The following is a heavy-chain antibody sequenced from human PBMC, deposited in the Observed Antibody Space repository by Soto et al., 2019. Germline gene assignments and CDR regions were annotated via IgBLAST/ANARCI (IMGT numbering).Heavy chain of an antibody. Sequence: GASVKVSCKASGYSFTGYYIHWLRQAPGQGLEWMGWIYPNSGDTKSAQKFQGRLTLTRDTSITTAYMELSSLRSDESAIYYCTSLQTSGRYGVHWGQGTLVTVTS. CDR3: TSLQTSGRYGVH. CDR1: GYSFTGYY. V-gene: IGHV1-2*02. CDR2: IYPNSGDT. J-gene: IGHJ4*02. D-gene: IGHD6-19*01.